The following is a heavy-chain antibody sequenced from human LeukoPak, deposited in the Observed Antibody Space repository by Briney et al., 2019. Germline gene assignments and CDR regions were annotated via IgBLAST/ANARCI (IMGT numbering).Heavy chain of an antibody. CDR3: ARGVLRYFDWLLAHAFDI. Sequence: PSETLSLTCTVSGGSISSYYWSWIRQPPGKGLEWLGYIYYSGSTNYNPSLKSRVTISVDTSKNQFSLKLSSVTAADTAVYYCARGVLRYFDWLLAHAFDIWGQGTMVTVSS. D-gene: IGHD3-9*01. J-gene: IGHJ3*02. CDR1: GGSISSYY. V-gene: IGHV4-59*12. CDR2: IYYSGST.